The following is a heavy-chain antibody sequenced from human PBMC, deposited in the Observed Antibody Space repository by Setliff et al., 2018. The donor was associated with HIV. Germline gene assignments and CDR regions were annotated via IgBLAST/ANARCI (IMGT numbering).Heavy chain of an antibody. CDR2: IRNGNRYST. D-gene: IGHD3-10*01. J-gene: IGHJ4*02. V-gene: IGHV3-72*01. Sequence: GGSLRLSCAASGFTFSNYAMNWVRQAPGKGLEWVGRIRNGNRYSTEYAASVKGRFIISRDDSENSLSLQMNSLKTEDTAVYYCVGGSGTDRYGYWGRGTLVTVSS. CDR1: GFTFSNYA. CDR3: VGGSGTDRYGY.